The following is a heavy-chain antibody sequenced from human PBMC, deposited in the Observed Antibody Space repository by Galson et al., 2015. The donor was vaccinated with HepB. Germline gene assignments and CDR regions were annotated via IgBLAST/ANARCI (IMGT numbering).Heavy chain of an antibody. CDR1: GYSFTSYW. Sequence: QSGAEVKKPGESLRISCKGSGYSFTSYWISWVRQMPGKGLEWMGRIDPSDSYTNYSPSFQGHVTISADKSISTAYLQWSSLKASDTAMYYCARHYYYDSSGYYVDYWGQGTLVTVSS. J-gene: IGHJ4*02. D-gene: IGHD3-22*01. CDR2: IDPSDSYT. V-gene: IGHV5-10-1*01. CDR3: ARHYYYDSSGYYVDY.